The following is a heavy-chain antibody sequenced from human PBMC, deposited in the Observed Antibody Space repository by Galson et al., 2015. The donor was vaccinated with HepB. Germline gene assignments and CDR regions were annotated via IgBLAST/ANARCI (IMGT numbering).Heavy chain of an antibody. CDR1: GFTFSSYG. J-gene: IGHJ5*02. Sequence: SLRLSCAASGFTFSSYGMHWVRQAPGKGLEWVAVISYDGSNKYYADSVKGRFTISRDNSKNTLYLQMNSLRAEDTAVYYCAKDRDGSDAGFDPWGQGTLVIVSS. V-gene: IGHV3-30*18. CDR2: ISYDGSNK. CDR3: AKDRDGSDAGFDP. D-gene: IGHD3-10*01.